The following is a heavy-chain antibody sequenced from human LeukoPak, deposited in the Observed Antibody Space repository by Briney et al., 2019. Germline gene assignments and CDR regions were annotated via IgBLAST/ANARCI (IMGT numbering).Heavy chain of an antibody. CDR1: GFTFNYAW. Sequence: GGSLRLSCAASGFTFNYAWMSWVRQVPGKGLEWVGQTVSEIDGGTTDYAAPVKGRFTISRDDSKSTLYLQMNSLKIEDAAVYYCTTDEDWNYARKDVWGQGATVIVSS. J-gene: IGHJ6*02. CDR3: TTDEDWNYARKDV. V-gene: IGHV3-15*04. D-gene: IGHD1-7*01. CDR2: TVSEIDGGTT.